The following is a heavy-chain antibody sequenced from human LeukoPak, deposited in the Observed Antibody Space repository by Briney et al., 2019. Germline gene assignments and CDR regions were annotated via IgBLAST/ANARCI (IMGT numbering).Heavy chain of an antibody. V-gene: IGHV1-8*01. CDR2: MNPNSGNT. Sequence: ASVKVSCKASGYTFTSYDINWVRQATGQGLEWMGWMNPNSGNTGYAQKFQGRVTMTRNTSISTAYMDLSSLRSEDTAVYYCARGSGQYSSGWYRGDYGMDVWGQGTTVTVSS. J-gene: IGHJ6*02. CDR1: GYTFTSYD. CDR3: ARGSGQYSSGWYRGDYGMDV. D-gene: IGHD6-19*01.